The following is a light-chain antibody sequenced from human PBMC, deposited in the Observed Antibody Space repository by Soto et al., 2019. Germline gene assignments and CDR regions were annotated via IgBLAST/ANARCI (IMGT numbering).Light chain of an antibody. J-gene: IGLJ1*01. CDR2: EVS. CDR3: TSYAGNNNFCV. CDR1: SSDVGGYDY. V-gene: IGLV2-8*01. Sequence: QSALTQPPSASGSPGQSVTISCLGTSSDVGGYDYVSWYQQHPGKAPKLIISEVSKRPSGVPDRFSGSKSGNTASLTVSGLQAEDEADYYCTSYAGNNNFCVFGTGTKVTVL.